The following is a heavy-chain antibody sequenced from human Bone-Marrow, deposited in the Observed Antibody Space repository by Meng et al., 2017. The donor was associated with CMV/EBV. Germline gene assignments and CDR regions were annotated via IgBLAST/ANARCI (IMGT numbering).Heavy chain of an antibody. Sequence: PCAASGFTFSYYDMHWVRQATGKGLEWVSGISAAGDTYYPASVKGRFSISRENAKNSFYLQMNSLRAGDTAVYYCARVAIRSGFGMDVWGLGTTVTVSS. CDR3: ARVAIRSGFGMDV. CDR1: GFTFSYYD. V-gene: IGHV3-13*01. CDR2: ISAAGDT. D-gene: IGHD3-3*01. J-gene: IGHJ6*02.